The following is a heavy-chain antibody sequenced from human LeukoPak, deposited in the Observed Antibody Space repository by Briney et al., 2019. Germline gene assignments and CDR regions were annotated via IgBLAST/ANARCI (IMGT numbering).Heavy chain of an antibody. CDR2: IKQDGSEK. Sequence: PGGSLRLSCAASGFTFSSYWMSWVRQAPGKGLEWVANIKQDGSEKYYVASVKGRFTITRDNDKNSLYLQMNSLRAEDTAVYYCARRDRRYYYYGMDVWGQGTTVTVSS. D-gene: IGHD3-16*02. V-gene: IGHV3-7*01. CDR3: ARRDRRYYYYGMDV. CDR1: GFTFSSYW. J-gene: IGHJ6*02.